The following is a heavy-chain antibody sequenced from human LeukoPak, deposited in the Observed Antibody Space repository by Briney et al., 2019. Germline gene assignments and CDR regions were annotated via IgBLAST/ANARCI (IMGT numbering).Heavy chain of an antibody. D-gene: IGHD6-13*01. CDR1: GFTFSSYS. CDR3: ARVGLGSSWYWDYYYYMDV. V-gene: IGHV3-21*01. J-gene: IGHJ6*03. Sequence: GGSLRLSCAASGFTFSSYSMNWVRQAPGKGLEWVSSISSSSSYIYYADSVKGRFTISRDNAKNSLYLQMNSLRAEDTAVYYCARVGLGSSWYWDYYYYMDVWGKGTTVTVSS. CDR2: ISSSSSYI.